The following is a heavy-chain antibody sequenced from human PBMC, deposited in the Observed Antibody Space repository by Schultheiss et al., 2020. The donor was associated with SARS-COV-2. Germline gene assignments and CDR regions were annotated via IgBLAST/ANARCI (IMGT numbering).Heavy chain of an antibody. J-gene: IGHJ4*02. CDR1: GGSLSGYY. CDR2: VYYSGST. CDR3: ARGHRSVYYYDSSGVKGGFDY. Sequence: SQTLSLTCAVYGGSLSGYYWNWIRQHPEKGPEWIGHVYYSGSTYYNPSLKTRVTISVDTSRNQFSLQLTSVTAADTAVYYCARGHRSVYYYDSSGVKGGFDYWGQGTLVTVSS. V-gene: IGHV4-34*01. D-gene: IGHD3-22*01.